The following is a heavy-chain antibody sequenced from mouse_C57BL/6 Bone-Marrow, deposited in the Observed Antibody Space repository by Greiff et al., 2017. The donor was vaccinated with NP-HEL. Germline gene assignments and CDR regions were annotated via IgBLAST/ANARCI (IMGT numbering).Heavy chain of an antibody. Sequence: VQLHQSGAELVKPGASVKISCKASGYAFSSYWMNWVKQRPGKGLEWIGQIYPGDGDTNYNGKFKGKATLTADKSSSTAYMQRSSLTSEDSAVYFCARELWIRRGMDYWGQGTSVTVSS. J-gene: IGHJ4*01. CDR2: IYPGDGDT. D-gene: IGHD2-2*01. V-gene: IGHV1-80*01. CDR3: ARELWIRRGMDY. CDR1: GYAFSSYW.